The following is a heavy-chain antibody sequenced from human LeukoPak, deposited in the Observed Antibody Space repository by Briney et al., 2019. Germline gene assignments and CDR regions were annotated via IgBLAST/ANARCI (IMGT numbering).Heavy chain of an antibody. J-gene: IGHJ4*02. CDR1: GGSISSSSYY. D-gene: IGHD3-10*01. CDR2: IYYSGST. V-gene: IGHV4-39*01. Sequence: PSETLSLTCTVSGGSISSSSYYWGWIRQPPGKGLEWIGSIYYSGSTYYNPSLKSRVTISVDTSKNQFSLKLSSVTAADTAVYYCASFYGSGSPPRFDCWGQGTLVTVSS. CDR3: ASFYGSGSPPRFDC.